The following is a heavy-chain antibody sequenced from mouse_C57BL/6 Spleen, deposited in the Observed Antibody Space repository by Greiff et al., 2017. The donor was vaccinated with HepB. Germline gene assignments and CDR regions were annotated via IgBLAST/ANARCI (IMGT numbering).Heavy chain of an antibody. CDR1: GYAFSSYW. CDR3: AREADYYGSSYFDV. V-gene: IGHV1-80*01. CDR2: IYPGDGDT. D-gene: IGHD1-1*01. Sequence: VKLVESGAELVKPGASVKISCKASGYAFSSYWMNWVKQRPGKGLEWIGQIYPGDGDTNYNGKFKGKATLTADKSSSTAYMQLSSLTSEDSAVYFCAREADYYGSSYFDVWGTGTTVTVSS. J-gene: IGHJ1*03.